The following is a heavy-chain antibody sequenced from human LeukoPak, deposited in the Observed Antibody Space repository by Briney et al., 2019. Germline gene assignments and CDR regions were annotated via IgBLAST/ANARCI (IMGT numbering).Heavy chain of an antibody. CDR2: INPTGGST. J-gene: IGHJ3*02. V-gene: IGHV1-46*01. D-gene: IGHD6-19*01. CDR3: ARPYNSGNWGDAFDI. CDR1: GYTFTGYY. Sequence: ASVKVSCKASGYTFTGYYMHWVRQAPGQGLEWMGIINPTGGSTSYAQKFQGRVTMTRDTSTSTVYMELSSLRSEDTAVYYCARPYNSGNWGDAFDIWGQGTMVTVSS.